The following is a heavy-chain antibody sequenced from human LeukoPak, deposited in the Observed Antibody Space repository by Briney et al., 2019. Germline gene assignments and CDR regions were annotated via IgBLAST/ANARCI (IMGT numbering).Heavy chain of an antibody. CDR3: ARAKVSRGHDAFDI. D-gene: IGHD5/OR15-5a*01. CDR1: GSTFRSYS. V-gene: IGHV3-21*01. CDR2: ISSSSSYI. J-gene: IGHJ3*02. Sequence: GGSLRLSCAASGSTFRSYSMNWVRQAPGKGLEWVSSISSSSSYIYYADSVKGRFTISRDNAKNSLYLQMNSLRAEDTAVYYCARAKVSRGHDAFDIWGQGTMVTVSS.